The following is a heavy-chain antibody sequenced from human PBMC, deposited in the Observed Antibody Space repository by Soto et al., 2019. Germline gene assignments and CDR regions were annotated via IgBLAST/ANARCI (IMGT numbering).Heavy chain of an antibody. V-gene: IGHV3-66*01. Sequence: EVQLVESGGGLVQPGGSLRLSCAASGFTVGTKYMSWVRQAPGKGLEWVSVIYSGGSTLYADSVRGRFTISRDNSKNTVNLQMNSLRAEDTAVYYCARDPWAADYWGQGTLVTVSS. CDR2: IYSGGST. CDR1: GFTVGTKY. D-gene: IGHD3-16*01. CDR3: ARDPWAADY. J-gene: IGHJ4*02.